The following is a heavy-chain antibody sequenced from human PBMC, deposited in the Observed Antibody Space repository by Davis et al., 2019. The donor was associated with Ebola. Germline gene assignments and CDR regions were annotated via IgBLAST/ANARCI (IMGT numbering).Heavy chain of an antibody. V-gene: IGHV4-59*11. J-gene: IGHJ6*02. CDR2: LYYGGST. Sequence: PSETLSLTCTVSGGSISSHYWNWIRQPPGKGLEWIGYLYYGGSTNYNPSLKSRVTISVDTSKNQFPLKLSSVTAADTAVYYCARGYPISGWNKYYYYGMDVWGQGTTVTVSS. CDR1: GGSISSHY. D-gene: IGHD6-19*01. CDR3: ARGYPISGWNKYYYYGMDV.